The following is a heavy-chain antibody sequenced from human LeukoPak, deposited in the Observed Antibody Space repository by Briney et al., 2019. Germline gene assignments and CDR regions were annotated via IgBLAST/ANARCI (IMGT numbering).Heavy chain of an antibody. CDR1: GGSISSYY. CDR2: IYYSGGT. V-gene: IGHV4-59*01. CDR3: ARDPGVQLWLGAFDI. D-gene: IGHD5-18*01. J-gene: IGHJ3*02. Sequence: SETLSLTCTVSGGSISSYYWSWIRQPPGKGLEWIGYIYYSGGTNNNPSPKSRVTISVDTSKNQSSLKLSSVTAADTAVYYCARDPGVQLWLGAFDIWGQGTMVTVSS.